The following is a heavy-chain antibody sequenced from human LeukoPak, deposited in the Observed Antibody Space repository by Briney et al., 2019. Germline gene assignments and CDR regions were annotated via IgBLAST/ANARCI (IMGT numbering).Heavy chain of an antibody. J-gene: IGHJ6*03. CDR2: ISSSSSTI. V-gene: IGHV3-48*01. Sequence: GGSLRLSCAASGFTFSSYSMNWVRQAPGKGLEWVSYISSSSSTIYYADSVKGRFTISRDNAKNSLYLQMNSLRAEDTAVYYCARVSRATPYYYYYMDVWGKGTTVTVSS. CDR3: ARVSRATPYYYYYMDV. D-gene: IGHD6-13*01. CDR1: GFTFSSYS.